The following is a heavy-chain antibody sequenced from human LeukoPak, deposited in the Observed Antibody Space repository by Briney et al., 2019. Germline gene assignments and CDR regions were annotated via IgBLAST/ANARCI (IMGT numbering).Heavy chain of an antibody. CDR2: INHSGST. J-gene: IGHJ5*02. Sequence: PSETLSLTCAVYGGSFSGYYWSWIRQPPGKGLEWIGEINHSGSTNYNPSLKSRVTISVDTSKNQFSLKLSSVTAADTAVYYCARGTAFDWLLYGPNWFDPWGQGTLVTVSS. D-gene: IGHD3-9*01. CDR3: ARGTAFDWLLYGPNWFDP. V-gene: IGHV4-34*01. CDR1: GGSFSGYY.